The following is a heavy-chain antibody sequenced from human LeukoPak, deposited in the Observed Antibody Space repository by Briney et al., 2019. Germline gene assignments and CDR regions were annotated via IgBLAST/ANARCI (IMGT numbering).Heavy chain of an antibody. CDR1: GGFISSYY. CDR3: AREKRVGASPYYFDY. Sequence: PSETLSLTCTVSGGFISSYYWSWIRQPPGKGLEWIGYIYYSGSTNYNPSLKSRVTISVDTSKNQFSLKLSSVTAADTAVYYCAREKRVGASPYYFDYWGQGTLVTVSS. V-gene: IGHV4-59*01. J-gene: IGHJ4*02. CDR2: IYYSGST. D-gene: IGHD1-26*01.